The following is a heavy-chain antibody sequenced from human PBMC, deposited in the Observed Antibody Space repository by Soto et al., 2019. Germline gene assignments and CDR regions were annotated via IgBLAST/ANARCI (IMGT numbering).Heavy chain of an antibody. D-gene: IGHD7-27*01. CDR3: ARANWYSEY. CDR1: GGFINNHY. J-gene: IGHJ4*02. V-gene: IGHV4-59*11. CDR2: IYYTGST. Sequence: PETFSLTCTVSGGFINNHYWSWFRQPPGNRLEWIGYIYYTGSTNYNPSLESRVDMSVDPSKNRVSQNLTSLTAAYTAIYYCARANWYSEYWGQGTLVTVSS.